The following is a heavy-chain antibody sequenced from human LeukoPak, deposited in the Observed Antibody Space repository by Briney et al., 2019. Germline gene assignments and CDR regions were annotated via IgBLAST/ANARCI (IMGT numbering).Heavy chain of an antibody. CDR3: ARVAPFGGSGYYSDAFDI. CDR1: GFTFSSYW. J-gene: IGHJ3*02. D-gene: IGHD3-22*01. CDR2: INSDGSST. Sequence: GGSLRLSCAASGFTFSSYWMHWVRQAPGKGLVWVSRINSDGSSTSYADSVKGRFTISRDNAKNTLYLQMNSLRAEDTAVYYCARVAPFGGSGYYSDAFDIWGQGTMVTVSS. V-gene: IGHV3-74*01.